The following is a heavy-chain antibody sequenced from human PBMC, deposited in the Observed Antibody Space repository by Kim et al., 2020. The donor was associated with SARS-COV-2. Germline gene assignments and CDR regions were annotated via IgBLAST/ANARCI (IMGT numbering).Heavy chain of an antibody. D-gene: IGHD3-10*01. V-gene: IGHV3-33*06. J-gene: IGHJ6*02. Sequence: GGSLRLSCAASGFTFSSYGMHWVRQAPGKGLEWVAVIWYDGSNKYYADSVKGRFTISRDNSKNTLYLQMNSLRAEDTAVYYCAKDEVRGVIGLYYYYGMDVWGQGTTVTVSS. CDR1: GFTFSSYG. CDR3: AKDEVRGVIGLYYYYGMDV. CDR2: IWYDGSNK.